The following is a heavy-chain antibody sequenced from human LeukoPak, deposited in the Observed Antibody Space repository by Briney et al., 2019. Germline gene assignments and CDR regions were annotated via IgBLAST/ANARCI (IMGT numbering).Heavy chain of an antibody. CDR2: INPSGGST. J-gene: IGHJ4*02. V-gene: IGHV1-46*01. CDR3: ARDRGAVAGSDY. CDR1: GYTFTSYY. Sequence: ASVKVSCKASGYTFTSYYMHWVRQAPGQGLEWMGIINPSGGSTSYAQKFQGRVTMTRDTSTSTVYMELSSLRSEDTAMYYCARDRGAVAGSDYRGQGTLVTVSS. D-gene: IGHD6-19*01.